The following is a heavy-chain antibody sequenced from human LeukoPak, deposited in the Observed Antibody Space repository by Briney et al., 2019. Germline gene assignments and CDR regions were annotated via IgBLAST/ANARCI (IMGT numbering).Heavy chain of an antibody. Sequence: GGSLRLSCAASGFSFSSFWMGWVRQVSGKRPHWVANINEDGSKKQYVESLQGRFPIARDNAKNSLYLQMNNLRAEDTGVYYCARAIGGYNVMDVWGQGTTVTVSS. CDR3: ARAIGGYNVMDV. CDR1: GFSFSSFW. D-gene: IGHD2-15*01. J-gene: IGHJ6*02. V-gene: IGHV3-7*04. CDR2: INEDGSKK.